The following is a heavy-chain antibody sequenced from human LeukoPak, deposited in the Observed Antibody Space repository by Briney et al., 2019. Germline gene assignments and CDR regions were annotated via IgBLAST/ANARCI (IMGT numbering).Heavy chain of an antibody. D-gene: IGHD6-19*01. J-gene: IGHJ4*02. CDR1: GGSISSYY. Sequence: SETLSLTCTVSGGSISSYYWNWIRQPAGKGLEWIGRINTSGSTNYNPALRGRVTLSVDTSKNQFSLYLSSVTAADTAMYYCAREHRSGRQGRDYWGQGTLVTVSS. CDR3: AREHRSGRQGRDY. V-gene: IGHV4-4*07. CDR2: INTSGST.